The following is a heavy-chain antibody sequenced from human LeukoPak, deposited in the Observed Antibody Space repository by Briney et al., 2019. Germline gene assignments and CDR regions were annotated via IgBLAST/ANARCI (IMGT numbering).Heavy chain of an antibody. CDR1: GDSITTYY. D-gene: IGHD1-7*01. V-gene: IGHV4-59*01. CDR2: IYSSGST. CDR3: ARDATGGTTAWFGP. Sequence: PSETLSLTCNVSGDSITTYYWSWIRQPPGKGLEWIGYIYSSGSTKYNPSLKSRVTISIDTSKNQFSLKVSSVTAADTAVYYCARDATGGTTAWFGPWGQGTLVTVSS. J-gene: IGHJ5*02.